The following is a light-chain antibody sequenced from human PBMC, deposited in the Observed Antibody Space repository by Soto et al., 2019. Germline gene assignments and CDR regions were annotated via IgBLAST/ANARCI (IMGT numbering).Light chain of an antibody. CDR1: QSVNTN. J-gene: IGKJ1*01. Sequence: EIVMTQSTATLSVSPGERATLSCRASQSVNTNLAWYQQKPGQAPRLLIYGSSTRATGIPARFSGSGSGTEFTLTISSLQSEDFAVYYCQQYYNWRTFGQGTKVEIK. CDR2: GSS. V-gene: IGKV3-15*01. CDR3: QQYYNWRT.